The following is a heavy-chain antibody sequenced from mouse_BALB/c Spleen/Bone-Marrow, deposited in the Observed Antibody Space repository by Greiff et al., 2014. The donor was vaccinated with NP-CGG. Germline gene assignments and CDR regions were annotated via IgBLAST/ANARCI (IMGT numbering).Heavy chain of an antibody. CDR3: ATSPDPAMDY. Sequence: QVHVKQSGAELAKPGASVKMSCKASGYTFTSYWTHWVKQRPGQGLEWIGYINPSTDYTEYNQKFKDKATLTADKSSSTAYMQLSSLTSEDSAVYYCATSPDPAMDYWGQGTSVTVSS. V-gene: IGHV1-7*01. CDR2: INPSTDYT. CDR1: GYTFTSYW. J-gene: IGHJ4*01.